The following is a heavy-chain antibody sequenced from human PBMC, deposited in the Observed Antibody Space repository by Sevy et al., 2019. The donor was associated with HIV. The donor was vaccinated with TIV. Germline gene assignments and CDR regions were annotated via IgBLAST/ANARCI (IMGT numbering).Heavy chain of an antibody. J-gene: IGHJ4*02. CDR1: GFTFSGSA. V-gene: IGHV3-73*01. Sequence: GGSLRVACTASGFTFSGSAMHWVRQASGKGLEWVGRIRSKANSYATEYAASVKGRFTISRDDSKNTAYLQMNSLKTEDTAVYYCTEGDYWGQGTLVTVSS. CDR2: IRSKANSYAT. CDR3: TEGDY.